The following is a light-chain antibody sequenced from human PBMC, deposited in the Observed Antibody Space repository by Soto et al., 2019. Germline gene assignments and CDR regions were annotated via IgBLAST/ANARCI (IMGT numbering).Light chain of an antibody. CDR1: QSVSSR. V-gene: IGKV3-20*01. Sequence: EVVLTQSPGTLSLSPGERATLSCRASQSVSSRLAWYQHKSGQAPRLLISGASSRATGIPDRFSGSGSGTDFTLTISRLEPEDFAVYYCQQYGSSPLFGQGTRLEIK. CDR3: QQYGSSPL. CDR2: GAS. J-gene: IGKJ5*01.